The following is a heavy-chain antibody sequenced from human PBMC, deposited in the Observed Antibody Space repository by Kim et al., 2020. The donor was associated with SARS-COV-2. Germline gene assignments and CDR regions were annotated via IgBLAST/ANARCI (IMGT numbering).Heavy chain of an antibody. D-gene: IGHD1-7*01. CDR3: ARGAFRTFDY. CDR2: YN. Sequence: YNEDAGAVKSRITITPDTAKTQFSLQLNSVTPEDTAVYYCARGAFRTFDYWGQGTLVTVSS. J-gene: IGHJ4*02. V-gene: IGHV6-1*01.